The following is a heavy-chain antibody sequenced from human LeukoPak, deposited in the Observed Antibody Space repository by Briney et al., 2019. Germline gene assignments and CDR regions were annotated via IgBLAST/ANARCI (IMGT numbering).Heavy chain of an antibody. CDR2: INHSGST. D-gene: IGHD2-15*01. J-gene: IGHJ4*02. Sequence: SETLSLTCTVSGGSISSYYWSWIRQPPGKGLEWIGEINHSGSTNYNPSLKSRVTISVDTSKNQFSLKLSSVTAADTAVYYCARRPAVVPFDYWGQGTLVTVSS. CDR3: ARRPAVVPFDY. V-gene: IGHV4-34*01. CDR1: GGSISSYY.